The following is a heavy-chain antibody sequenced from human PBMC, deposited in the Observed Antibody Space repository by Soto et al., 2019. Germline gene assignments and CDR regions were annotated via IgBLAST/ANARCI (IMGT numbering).Heavy chain of an antibody. CDR2: IYYYGST. CDR3: ARDRSGWPYFDY. J-gene: IGHJ4*02. Sequence: PSETLSLTCTVSGGSISSYYWSWIRQPPGKGLEWIGYIYYYGSTNYNPSLKSRVTISVDTSKNQFSLKLSSVTAADTAVYYCARDRSGWPYFDYWGLGNQVTVS. CDR1: GGSISSYY. V-gene: IGHV4-59*01. D-gene: IGHD6-19*01.